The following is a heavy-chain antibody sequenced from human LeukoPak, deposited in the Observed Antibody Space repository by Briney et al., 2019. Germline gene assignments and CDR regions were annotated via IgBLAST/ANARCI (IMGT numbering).Heavy chain of an antibody. CDR2: INDGGAT. CDR1: GGSISRSSDY. V-gene: IGHV4-39*07. D-gene: IGHD3-9*01. CDR3: ARDLLTGRYGMDV. Sequence: SETLSLTCTVSGGSISRSSDYWGWLRQPPEKGPEWIGSINDGGATNYNPSLKSRVTISLDTSKNQFSLRLSSVTAADTAVYYCARDLLTGRYGMDVWGQGTTVTVSS. J-gene: IGHJ6*02.